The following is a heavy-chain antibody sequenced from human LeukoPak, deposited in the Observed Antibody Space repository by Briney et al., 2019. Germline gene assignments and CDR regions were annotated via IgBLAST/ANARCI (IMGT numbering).Heavy chain of an antibody. V-gene: IGHV4-59*01. CDR1: GGSISSYY. CDR3: ARSGLRLGEGTDY. Sequence: MSSETLSLTCTVSGGSISSYYWSWIRQPPGKGLEWIGYIYYSGTTNYNPSLKSRVTISVDTSKNQFSLKLSSVTAADTAVYYCARSGLRLGEGTDYWGQGTLVTVSS. CDR2: IYYSGTT. D-gene: IGHD3-16*01. J-gene: IGHJ4*02.